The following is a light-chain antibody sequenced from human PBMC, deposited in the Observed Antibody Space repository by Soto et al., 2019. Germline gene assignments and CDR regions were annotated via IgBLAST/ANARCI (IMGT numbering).Light chain of an antibody. CDR3: QQYLNSPRT. CDR1: QRVASD. Sequence: VLTQSPGTLSLSPGQGATLSCRASQRVASDLAWYLQKPGQPPRLLIYDASIRATGIPDRISGSGSERDFTLTISRLEPEDAAVYYCQQYLNSPRTFGQGTKLEIK. V-gene: IGKV3-20*01. J-gene: IGKJ1*01. CDR2: DAS.